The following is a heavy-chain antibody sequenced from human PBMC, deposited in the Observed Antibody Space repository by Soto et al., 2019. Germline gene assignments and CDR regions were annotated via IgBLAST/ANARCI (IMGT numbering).Heavy chain of an antibody. J-gene: IGHJ4*02. D-gene: IGHD6-13*01. CDR2: IYHSGTT. Sequence: QVQLQESGPGLVEPSGTLSLTCAVSGASISNTNWWSWVRQPPGKGLEWIGEIYHSGTTNCDPSLKSRVTISVDKSKNHFSLKLSSVTAADTAVYYCAIPGAGDFDYWGQGTLVTVSS. CDR3: AIPGAGDFDY. CDR1: GASISNTNW. V-gene: IGHV4-4*02.